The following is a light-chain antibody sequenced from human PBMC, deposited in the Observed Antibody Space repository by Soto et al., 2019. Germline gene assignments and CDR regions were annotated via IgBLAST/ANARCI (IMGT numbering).Light chain of an antibody. CDR1: SSDVGGYNY. CDR3: SSYKSSGTLV. J-gene: IGLJ1*01. V-gene: IGLV2-14*01. CDR2: EVN. Sequence: QSVLTQPASVSGSPGQSITISCTGTSSDVGGYNYVSWYQQHPGKAPKLMIYEVNNRPSGFSDRFSGSKSGNTASLTISGLQAEDEADYYCSSYKSSGTLVFGTGTKVTV.